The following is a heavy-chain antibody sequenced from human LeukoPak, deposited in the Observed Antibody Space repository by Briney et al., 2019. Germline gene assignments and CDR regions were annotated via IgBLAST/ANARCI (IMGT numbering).Heavy chain of an antibody. J-gene: IGHJ4*02. CDR1: GYTFTSYA. CDR3: ARVYDYVWGSYRPNNYFDY. CDR2: INAGNGNT. V-gene: IGHV1-3*01. Sequence: ASVKVSCKASGYTFTSYAMHWVRQAPGQRLEWMGWINAGNGNTKYSQKFQGRVTITRDTSASTAYMELSSLRSEDTAVYYCARVYDYVWGSYRPNNYFDYWGQGTLVTVSS. D-gene: IGHD3-16*02.